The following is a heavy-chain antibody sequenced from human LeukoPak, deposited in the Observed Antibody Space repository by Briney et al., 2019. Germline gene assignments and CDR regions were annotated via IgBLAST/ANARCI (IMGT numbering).Heavy chain of an antibody. CDR3: AKRRGDQRAFDY. V-gene: IGHV3-23*01. CDR1: GFTFSNYA. J-gene: IGHJ4*02. D-gene: IGHD2-21*02. Sequence: GGSLRLSCAASGFTFSNYAMSWVRQAPGKRLEWVSGISGTSGTINYADPVKGRFTISRDNSKNTVYLQMNSLRAEDTAVYYCAKRRGDQRAFDYWGQGTLVTVSS. CDR2: ISGTSGTI.